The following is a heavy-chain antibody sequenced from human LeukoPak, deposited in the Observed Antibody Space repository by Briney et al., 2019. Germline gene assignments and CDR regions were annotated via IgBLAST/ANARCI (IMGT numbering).Heavy chain of an antibody. CDR1: GGSLSSYH. V-gene: IGHV4-59*01. CDR3: ARAPGYCSSTSCYVHYYGMDV. CDR2: IYYSGST. J-gene: IGHJ6*02. Sequence: PSETLSLTCTLSGGSLSSYHWSCIRQPPGEGLEWIGYIYYSGSTKYNPSLKSRVTISVDTSKNQFSLKLSSVTAADTAVYYCARAPGYCSSTSCYVHYYGMDVWGQGTTVTVSS. D-gene: IGHD2-2*01.